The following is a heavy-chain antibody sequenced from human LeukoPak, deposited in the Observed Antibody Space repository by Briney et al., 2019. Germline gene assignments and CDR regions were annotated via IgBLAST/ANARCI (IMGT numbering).Heavy chain of an antibody. Sequence: GGSLRLSCAASGFTFSSYSMNWVRQAPGKGLEWVSYISSSSSTIYYADSVKGRFTISRDNAKNSLYLQMNSLRAEDTAVYYCARDGGYCSGGSCYEEDYWGQGTLVTVSS. CDR1: GFTFSSYS. CDR3: ARDGGYCSGGSCYEEDY. CDR2: ISSSSSTI. D-gene: IGHD2-15*01. V-gene: IGHV3-48*01. J-gene: IGHJ4*02.